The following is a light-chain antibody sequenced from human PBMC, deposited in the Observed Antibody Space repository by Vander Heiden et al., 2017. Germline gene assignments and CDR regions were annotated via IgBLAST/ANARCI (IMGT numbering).Light chain of an antibody. CDR3: QQYGSSPT. CDR2: GAT. V-gene: IGKV3-20*01. CDR1: QSVSSRY. J-gene: IGKJ3*01. Sequence: EIVLTHSPATLSLSPGERATLSCRASQSVSSRYLAWYQQKPGQATSLLIYGATSRATGIPDRCSGGGSGTDFTLTISRLEPEDFAVYYCQQYGSSPTFGTGTKVDIK.